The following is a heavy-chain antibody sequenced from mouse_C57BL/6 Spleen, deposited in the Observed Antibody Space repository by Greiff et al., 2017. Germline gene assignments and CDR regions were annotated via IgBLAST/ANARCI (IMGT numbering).Heavy chain of an antibody. V-gene: IGHV1-42*01. CDR1: GYSFPGYY. Sequence: EVQLQQSGPELVKPGASVKISCKASGYSFPGYYMNWVKQSPAPSLEWIGEINPSTGGTTYNQKFKAKATLTVDKSSSTAYMQLKSLTSEDSAVYYCARYYGNFFDYWGQGTTLTVSS. D-gene: IGHD2-1*01. CDR2: INPSTGGT. J-gene: IGHJ2*01. CDR3: ARYYGNFFDY.